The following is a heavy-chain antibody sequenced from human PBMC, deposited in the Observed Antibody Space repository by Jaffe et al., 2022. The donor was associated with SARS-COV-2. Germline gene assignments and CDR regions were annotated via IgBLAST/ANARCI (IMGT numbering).Heavy chain of an antibody. CDR3: ARALIGQRDAFDI. CDR2: INAGNGNT. CDR1: GYTFTSYA. D-gene: IGHD2-8*01. Sequence: QVQLVQSGAEVKKPGASVKVSCKASGYTFTSYAMHWVRQAPGQRLEWMGWINAGNGNTKYSQKFQGRVTITRDTSASTAYMELSSLRSEDTAVYYCARALIGQRDAFDIWGQGTMVTVSS. V-gene: IGHV1-3*01. J-gene: IGHJ3*02.